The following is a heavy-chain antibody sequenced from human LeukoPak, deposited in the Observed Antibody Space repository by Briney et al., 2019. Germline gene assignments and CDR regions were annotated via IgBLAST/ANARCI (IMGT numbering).Heavy chain of an antibody. CDR3: ARVLGGYSYGDY. D-gene: IGHD5-18*01. V-gene: IGHV3-30-3*01. CDR2: ISYDGSNK. Sequence: GGSLRLSCAASGFTFSSYAMHWVRQAPGKGLEWVAVISYDGSNKYYADSVKGRFTISRDNSKNTLYLQRNSLRAEDTAVYYCARVLGGYSYGDYWGQGTLVTVSS. CDR1: GFTFSSYA. J-gene: IGHJ4*02.